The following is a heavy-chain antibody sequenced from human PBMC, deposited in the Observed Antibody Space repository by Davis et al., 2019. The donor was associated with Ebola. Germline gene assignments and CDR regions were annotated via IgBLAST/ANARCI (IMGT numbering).Heavy chain of an antibody. Sequence: MPSETLSLTCAVSGGSISSSNWWSWVRQSPGKGLEWFGELYQSGTTNYNPSLKSRVTISIDKFKNQFSLKLTSVTAADTAVYYCARDYYDSSGYLWYFDLWGRGTLVTVSS. CDR3: ARDYYDSSGYLWYFDL. CDR1: GGSISSSNW. V-gene: IGHV4-4*02. CDR2: LYQSGTT. J-gene: IGHJ2*01. D-gene: IGHD3-22*01.